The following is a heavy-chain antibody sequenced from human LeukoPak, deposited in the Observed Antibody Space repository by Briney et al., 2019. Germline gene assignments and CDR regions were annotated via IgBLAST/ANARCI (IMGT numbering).Heavy chain of an antibody. CDR2: IKQDGSEK. V-gene: IGHV3-7*01. J-gene: IGHJ4*02. CDR1: GFTFSSYW. Sequence: GGSLRLSCAAYGFTFSSYWMSWVRQAPGKGLEWVANIKQDGSEKYYVDSVKGRFTISRDNAKNSLYLQMNSLRAEDTAVYYCASEEWSRYYFDYWGQGTLVTVSS. CDR3: ASEEWSRYYFDY. D-gene: IGHD3-3*01.